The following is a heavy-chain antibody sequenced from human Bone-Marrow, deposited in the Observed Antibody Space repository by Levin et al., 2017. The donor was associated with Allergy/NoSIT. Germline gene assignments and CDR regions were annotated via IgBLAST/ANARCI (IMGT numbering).Heavy chain of an antibody. CDR3: ATDDIDYSGGLGFIDY. CDR2: IKSKPDGGTA. V-gene: IGHV3-15*07. Sequence: GGSLRLSCAASGFTFRNAWMNWVRQAPGKGLEWVGRIKSKPDGGTADYAASVRGRFTISRDDSKTTVYLQMNSLKTEDTAMYYCATDDIDYSGGLGFIDYWGQGAQVTVSS. J-gene: IGHJ4*02. CDR1: GFTFRNAW. D-gene: IGHD6-19*01.